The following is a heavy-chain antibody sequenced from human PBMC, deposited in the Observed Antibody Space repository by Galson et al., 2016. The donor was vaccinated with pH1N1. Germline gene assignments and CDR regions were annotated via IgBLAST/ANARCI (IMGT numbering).Heavy chain of an antibody. Sequence: PALVKPTQTLTLTCTFSGFSLSTFGVRVSWIRQSPGKALEWLARIDWDDEKFYSPSLKTRLTISKDTSKDQVVLTMTHMDPVDTGTYYCARMGVASGGRYYYGMDVWGQGTTVTVSS. CDR3: ARMGVASGGRYYYGMDV. CDR1: GFSLSTFGVR. V-gene: IGHV2-70*04. J-gene: IGHJ6*02. D-gene: IGHD3-10*01. CDR2: IDWDDEK.